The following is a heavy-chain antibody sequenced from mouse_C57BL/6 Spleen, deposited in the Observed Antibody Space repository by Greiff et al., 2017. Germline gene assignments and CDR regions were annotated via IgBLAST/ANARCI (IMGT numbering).Heavy chain of an antibody. CDR3: ARHHYGSSYELNWDGDY. D-gene: IGHD1-1*01. CDR1: GYTFTSYD. J-gene: IGHJ2*01. CDR2: IYPRDGST. V-gene: IGHV1-85*01. Sequence: VQLQQSGPELVKPGASVKLSCKASGYTFTSYDINWVKQRPGQGLEWIGWIYPRDGSTKYNEKFKGKATLTVDTSSSTAYMELHSLTSEDSAVYFCARHHYGSSYELNWDGDYWGQGTTLTVSS.